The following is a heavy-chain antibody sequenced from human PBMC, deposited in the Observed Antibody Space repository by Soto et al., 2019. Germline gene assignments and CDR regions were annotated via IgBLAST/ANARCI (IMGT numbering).Heavy chain of an antibody. CDR3: ARATITIFGVTIDYFDY. J-gene: IGHJ4*02. D-gene: IGHD3-3*01. CDR1: GYTFTSYA. V-gene: IGHV1-3*01. CDR2: INAGNGNT. Sequence: ASVKVACKASGYTFTSYAMHWVRQAQGQRLEWMGWINAGNGNTKYSQKFQGRVTITRDTSASTAYMELSSLRSEDTAVYYCARATITIFGVTIDYFDYWGQGTLVTVSS.